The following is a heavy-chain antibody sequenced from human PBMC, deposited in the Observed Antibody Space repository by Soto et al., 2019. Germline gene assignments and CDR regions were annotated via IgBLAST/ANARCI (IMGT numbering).Heavy chain of an antibody. CDR1: GGTFSSYA. V-gene: IGHV1-69*01. Sequence: QVQLVQSGAEVKKPGSSVKVSCKASGGTFSSYAISWVRQAPGQGLEWMGGIIPIFGTANYAQKFQGRVTITADDSTSTAYMELSSLRSEDTAVYYCARDSGLGVAVGNWFDPWGQGTLVTVSS. D-gene: IGHD6-19*01. CDR2: IIPIFGTA. J-gene: IGHJ5*02. CDR3: ARDSGLGVAVGNWFDP.